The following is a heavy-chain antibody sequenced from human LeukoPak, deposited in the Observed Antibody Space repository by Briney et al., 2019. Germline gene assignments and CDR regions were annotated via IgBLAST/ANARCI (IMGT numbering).Heavy chain of an antibody. V-gene: IGHV1-69*05. D-gene: IGHD3-22*01. CDR2: IIPIFGTA. J-gene: IGHJ4*02. Sequence: ASVKVSCKASGGTFSSYAISWVRQAPGQGLEWMGRIIPIFGTANYAQEVQGRGTITTDESTSTAYMELSSLRSEDTAVYYCASSYYDSSGYYPDYWGQGTLVTVSS. CDR3: ASSYYDSSGYYPDY. CDR1: GGTFSSYA.